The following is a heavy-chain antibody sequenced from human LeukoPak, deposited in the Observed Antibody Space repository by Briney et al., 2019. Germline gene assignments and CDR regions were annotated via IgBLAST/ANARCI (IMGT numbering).Heavy chain of an antibody. J-gene: IGHJ4*02. V-gene: IGHV3-48*04. D-gene: IGHD6-13*01. Sequence: GGSLRLSCAASGFTFSSYSMNWVRQAPGKGLEWVSYISSSSSTIYYADSVKGRFTISRDNAKNSLYLQMNSLRAEDTAVYYCARRGSSSWKRRSYFDYWGQGTLVTVSS. CDR3: ARRGSSSWKRRSYFDY. CDR1: GFTFSSYS. CDR2: ISSSSSTI.